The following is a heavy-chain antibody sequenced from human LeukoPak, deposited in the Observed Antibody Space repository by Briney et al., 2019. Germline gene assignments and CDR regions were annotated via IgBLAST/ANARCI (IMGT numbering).Heavy chain of an antibody. CDR1: GFTFSSYG. V-gene: IGHV3-30*02. Sequence: GGSLRLSCAASGFTFSSYGMHWVRQAPGKGLEWVAVIWYDGSNKYYADSVKGRFTISRDNSKNTLYLQMNSLRAEDTAVYYCAKDRTVTRPFDYWGQGALVTVSS. CDR3: AKDRTVTRPFDY. CDR2: IWYDGSNK. J-gene: IGHJ4*02. D-gene: IGHD4-11*01.